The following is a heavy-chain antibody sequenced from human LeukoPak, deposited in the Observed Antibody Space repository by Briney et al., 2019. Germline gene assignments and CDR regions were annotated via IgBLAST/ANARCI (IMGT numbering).Heavy chain of an antibody. CDR3: PSEQYTWSGVTCFAHGLDT. CDR1: GFTFDDYA. Sequence: GGSLRLSCAASGFTFDDYAMHWVRQAPGKGLEWVAGISWYSGTISYADSLEGRITISRHNAKNSLYLQMNSLRDEDTALYYCPSEQYTWSGVTCFAHGLDTWGQGTLVTVSS. D-gene: IGHD2-15*01. CDR2: ISWYSGTI. J-gene: IGHJ5*02. V-gene: IGHV3-9*01.